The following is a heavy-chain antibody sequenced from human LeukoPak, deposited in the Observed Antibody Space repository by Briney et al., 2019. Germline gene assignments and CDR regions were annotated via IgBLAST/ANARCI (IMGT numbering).Heavy chain of an antibody. CDR1: GDSISSTNYY. CDR2: IYYSGST. J-gene: IGHJ3*02. Sequence: SETLSLTCTVSGDSISSTNYYWGWIRQPPGKGLEWIGSIYYSGSTHFNPSLKSRVSISVVTSKNQFSLKLSSVTAADTAVYYCARHWGIAVPIDIWGQGTMVTVSS. V-gene: IGHV4-39*01. CDR3: ARHWGIAVPIDI. D-gene: IGHD6-19*01.